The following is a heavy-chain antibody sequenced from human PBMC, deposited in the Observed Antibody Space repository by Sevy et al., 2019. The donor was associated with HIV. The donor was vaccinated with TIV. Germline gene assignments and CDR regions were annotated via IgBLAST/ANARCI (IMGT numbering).Heavy chain of an antibody. CDR1: GFTFSSYA. Sequence: GGSLRLSCAASGFTFSSYAMHWVRQAPGKGLEWVAVISYDGSNKYYADSVKGRFTISRDNSKNTLYLQMNSLRAEDKAVYYFARDFGNPGYSSGLLFDYWGQGTLVTVSS. CDR3: ARDFGNPGYSSGLLFDY. V-gene: IGHV3-30-3*01. D-gene: IGHD6-19*01. J-gene: IGHJ4*02. CDR2: ISYDGSNK.